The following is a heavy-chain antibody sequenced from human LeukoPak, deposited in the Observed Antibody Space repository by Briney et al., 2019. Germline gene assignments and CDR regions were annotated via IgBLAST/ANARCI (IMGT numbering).Heavy chain of an antibody. J-gene: IGHJ6*03. V-gene: IGHV3-23*01. D-gene: IGHD3-10*01. CDR1: GFTFSSYA. CDR2: IGSSGDIT. CDR3: ASSGGYYYYMDV. Sequence: GGSLRLSCAASGFTFSSYAMSWVRQAPGMGLEWVSSIGSSGDITYYADSVKGRFTISRDNAKNSLYLQMNSLRAEDTAVYYCASSGGYYYYMDVWGKGTTVTVSS.